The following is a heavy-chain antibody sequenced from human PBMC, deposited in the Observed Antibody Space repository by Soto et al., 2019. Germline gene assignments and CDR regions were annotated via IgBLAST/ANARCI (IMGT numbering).Heavy chain of an antibody. CDR3: ARQYYESSGRSDAFDI. CDR2: IYPGDSET. V-gene: IGHV5-51*01. Sequence: PGESLKISCKGSGYSFTSYWIGWVRQMPGKGLEWMGIIYPGDSETRYSPSFEGQVTISADKSITTAYLHWSSLRASDTAMYYCARQYYESSGRSDAFDIWGRGTLVTVSS. D-gene: IGHD3-22*01. J-gene: IGHJ3*02. CDR1: GYSFTSYW.